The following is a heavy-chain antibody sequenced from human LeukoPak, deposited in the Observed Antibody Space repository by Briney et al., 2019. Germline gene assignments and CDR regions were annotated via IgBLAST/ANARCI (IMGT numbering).Heavy chain of an antibody. CDR2: ISGSGGST. V-gene: IGHV3-23*01. D-gene: IGHD2-2*01. CDR1: GFTFSSYA. J-gene: IGHJ4*02. CDR3: AKDAPVNIVVVPAANS. Sequence: GGSLRLSFAASGFTFSSYAMSWVRQAPGKGLEWVSAISGSGGSTYYADSVKGRFTISRDNSKNTLYLQMNSLRAEDTAVYYCAKDAPVNIVVVPAANSWGQGTLVTVSS.